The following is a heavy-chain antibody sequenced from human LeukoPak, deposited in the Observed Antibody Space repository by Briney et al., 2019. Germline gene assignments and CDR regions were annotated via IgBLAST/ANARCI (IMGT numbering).Heavy chain of an antibody. J-gene: IGHJ4*02. CDR1: GYTFTSYD. D-gene: IGHD4-23*01. Sequence: GASVKVSCKASGYTFTSYDMNWVRQATGQGLEWMGWMNPNSANTGYAQKLQGRVTMTTDTSTSTACTELRSLRSDDTAVYYCVRDADYGGIPLGQLWGQGTLVTVSS. CDR3: VRDADYGGIPLGQL. CDR2: MNPNSANT. V-gene: IGHV1-8*01.